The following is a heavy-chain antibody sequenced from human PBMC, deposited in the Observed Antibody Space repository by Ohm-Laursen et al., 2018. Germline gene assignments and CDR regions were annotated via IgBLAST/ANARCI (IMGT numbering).Heavy chain of an antibody. J-gene: IGHJ4*02. CDR3: AKGTTDVDY. Sequence: SLRLSCAASGFTFSISGMIWVRQAPGKGLEWVSGISVSGSSTDYADSVKGRFTISRDNSKNTLYLQMNSLRAEDTAVYYCAKGTTDVDYWGQGTLVTVSS. CDR1: GFTFSISG. D-gene: IGHD1-1*01. CDR2: ISVSGSST. V-gene: IGHV3-23*01.